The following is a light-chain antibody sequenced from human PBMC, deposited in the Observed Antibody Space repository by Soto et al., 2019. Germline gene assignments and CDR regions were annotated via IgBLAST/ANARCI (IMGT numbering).Light chain of an antibody. J-gene: IGKJ4*01. CDR3: QQYNNWPLT. CDR2: GAS. V-gene: IGKV3-15*01. Sequence: EVVMTQSPATLSVSLGDRATLSCRASQSVSSNLAWYQQKPGQGPRLLIYGASTRATGIPARSSGSGSGTEFTLTISSLQSEDFAVYSCQQYNNWPLTFGGGTKVDIK. CDR1: QSVSSN.